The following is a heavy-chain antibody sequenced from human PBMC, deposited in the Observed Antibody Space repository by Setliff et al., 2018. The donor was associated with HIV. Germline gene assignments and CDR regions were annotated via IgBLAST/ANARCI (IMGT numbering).Heavy chain of an antibody. J-gene: IGHJ3*02. CDR1: GGSISTYY. CDR3: ARQRANWNYEPCDI. D-gene: IGHD1-7*01. V-gene: IGHV4-4*09. Sequence: ASETLSLTCTFSGGSISTYYWSWIRQSPGKGLEWIGYTYTSGSTRYNPSLESRVTISVDTSNNQFSLTLNSVTAADTAVYYCARQRANWNYEPCDIWGQG. CDR2: TYTSGST.